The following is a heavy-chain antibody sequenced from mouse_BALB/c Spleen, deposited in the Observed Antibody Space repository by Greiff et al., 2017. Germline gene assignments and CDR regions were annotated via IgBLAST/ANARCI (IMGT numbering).Heavy chain of an antibody. V-gene: IGHV5-17*02. CDR2: ISSGSSTI. J-gene: IGHJ4*01. CDR3: ARGDGNYAMDY. D-gene: IGHD2-1*01. CDR1: GFTFSSFG. Sequence: EVKLMESGGGLVQPGGSRKLSCAASGFTFSSFGMHWVRQAPEKGLEWVAYISSGSSTIYYADTVKGRFTISRDNPKNTLFLQMTSLRSEDTAMYYCARGDGNYAMDYWGQGTSVTVSS.